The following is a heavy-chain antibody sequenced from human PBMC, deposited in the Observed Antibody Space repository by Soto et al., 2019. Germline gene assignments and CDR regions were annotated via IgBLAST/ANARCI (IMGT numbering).Heavy chain of an antibody. CDR3: ARAPMVITRSYFDL. Sequence: SETLSLTCTVSGGSISNFYWSWVRQPPGKGLEWIGYIYDSGNTNYNPSPKSRVSISLDTSKKQFSLMLTSVTAADTAVYFCARAPMVITRSYFDLWGQGTPVTVSS. V-gene: IGHV4-59*01. CDR2: IYDSGNT. D-gene: IGHD2-21*01. J-gene: IGHJ4*02. CDR1: GGSISNFY.